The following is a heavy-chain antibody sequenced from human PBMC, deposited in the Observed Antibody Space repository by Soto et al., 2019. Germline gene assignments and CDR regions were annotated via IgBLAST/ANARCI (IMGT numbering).Heavy chain of an antibody. J-gene: IGHJ4*02. Sequence: QVQLVESGGGVVQPGRSLRLSCAASGFTFSSYAIHWVRQAPGKGLEWVAVISYDGSNKYYADSVKGRFTISRDNSKNTLYLQMNSLRAEDTAVYYCARDSELLWSYPNDFDYWGQGTLVTVSS. D-gene: IGHD1-26*01. V-gene: IGHV3-30-3*01. CDR1: GFTFSSYA. CDR2: ISYDGSNK. CDR3: ARDSELLWSYPNDFDY.